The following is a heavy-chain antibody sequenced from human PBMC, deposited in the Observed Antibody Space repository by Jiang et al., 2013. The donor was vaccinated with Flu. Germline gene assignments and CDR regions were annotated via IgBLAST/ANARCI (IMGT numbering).Heavy chain of an antibody. Sequence: LQSGSELKKPGASVKVSCKASGYTFTSYAINWLRQAPGQEPEWMGWIATSTGNPTYAQAFTGRFVFSLDTSVSTAFLQINSLKAEDTAVYYCARDQAAVTNWFDPWGQGTLVTVSS. V-gene: IGHV7-4-1*02. CDR1: GYTFTSYA. J-gene: IGHJ5*02. CDR3: ARDQAAVTNWFDP. D-gene: IGHD4-17*01. CDR2: IATSTGNP.